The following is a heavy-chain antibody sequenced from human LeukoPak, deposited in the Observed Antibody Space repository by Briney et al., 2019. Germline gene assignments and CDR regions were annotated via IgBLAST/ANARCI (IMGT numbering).Heavy chain of an antibody. Sequence: GGSLRLSCAASGFPFSSYAVTWVRQAPGKGLEWVSSITGSGDTAFYADSVKGRFTISRDNSKNILYLQMHSLRVEDTAVYYCVKDYSTIAAAANPLFDYWGQGALVTVSS. CDR2: ITGSGDTA. V-gene: IGHV3-23*01. CDR1: GFPFSSYA. CDR3: VKDYSTIAAAANPLFDY. D-gene: IGHD6-25*01. J-gene: IGHJ4*02.